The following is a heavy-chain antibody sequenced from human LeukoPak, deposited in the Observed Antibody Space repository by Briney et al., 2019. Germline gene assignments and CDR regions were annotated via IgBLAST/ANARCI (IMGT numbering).Heavy chain of an antibody. D-gene: IGHD4-23*01. V-gene: IGHV5-51*01. CDR3: ARPDDYGGKPAAFDI. J-gene: IGHJ3*02. Sequence: GESLKISFKASGYTFITYWIGWVRQMPGKGLEWMGIIYPGDSDTRYSPSFQGQVTISADKSISTAYLQWSSLKASDTAIYYCARPDDYGGKPAAFDIWGQGTLVTVSS. CDR1: GYTFITYW. CDR2: IYPGDSDT.